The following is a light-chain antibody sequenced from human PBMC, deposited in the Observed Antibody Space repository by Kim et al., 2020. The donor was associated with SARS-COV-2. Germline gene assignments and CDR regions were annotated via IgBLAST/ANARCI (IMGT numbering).Light chain of an antibody. CDR3: QQSYRTPRT. CDR1: QSISSY. Sequence: SASVGDRVTITCRASQSISSYLNWYQQKPGKAPKLLIYAASSLQSGVPSRFSGSGSGTDFTLTISSLQPEDFATYYCQQSYRTPRTFGQGTKLEI. J-gene: IGKJ2*02. V-gene: IGKV1-39*01. CDR2: AAS.